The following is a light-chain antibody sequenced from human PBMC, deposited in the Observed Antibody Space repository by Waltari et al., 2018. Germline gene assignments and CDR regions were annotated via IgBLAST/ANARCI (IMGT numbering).Light chain of an antibody. J-gene: IGKJ4*01. Sequence: VFTQSPGTLSLSPVERATLSCRATQSVSSSHLAWYQQKPGQAPRLLISGASSRATGITDRFSASGSGTDFNLTISRREPEDFAGDYCQQYGSSPRTFGGGNKGEIK. CDR1: QSVSSSH. V-gene: IGKV3-20*01. CDR3: QQYGSSPRT. CDR2: GAS.